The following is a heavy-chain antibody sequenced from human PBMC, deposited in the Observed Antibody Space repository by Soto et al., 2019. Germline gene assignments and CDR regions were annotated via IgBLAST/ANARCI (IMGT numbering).Heavy chain of an antibody. CDR3: VKEPPRYCRGGRCYGHYFDF. D-gene: IGHD2-15*01. Sequence: GGSLRLSCAASGFILSSYAMSWVRQAPGKGLEWVSGFSGSGSSTYYADSVKGRFTISRDNSENTLYLQMNSLRAEDTAVYYCVKEPPRYCRGGRCYGHYFDFWGQGTLVTVSS. CDR1: GFILSSYA. J-gene: IGHJ4*02. V-gene: IGHV3-23*01. CDR2: FSGSGSST.